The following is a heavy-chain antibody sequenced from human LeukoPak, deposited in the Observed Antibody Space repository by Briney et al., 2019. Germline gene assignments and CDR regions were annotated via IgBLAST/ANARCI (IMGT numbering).Heavy chain of an antibody. CDR3: AKATGRDLLLDY. D-gene: IGHD2-8*02. Sequence: PGGSLRLSCAASGFTVSSNYMSWVRQAPGKGLEWVSVIYSGGSTYYVDSVKGRFTISRDNSKNALYLQMNSLRAEDTAVYYCAKATGRDLLLDYWGQGTLVTVSS. J-gene: IGHJ4*02. CDR2: IYSGGST. CDR1: GFTVSSNY. V-gene: IGHV3-53*01.